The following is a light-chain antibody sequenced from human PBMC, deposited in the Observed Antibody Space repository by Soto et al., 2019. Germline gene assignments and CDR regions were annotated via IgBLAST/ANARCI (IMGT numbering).Light chain of an antibody. J-gene: IGLJ2*01. CDR1: NSDVGAYNY. Sequence: QSALTQPASVSGSPGQSITISCTGANSDVGAYNYVSWFQQHPGKAPKLMIYEVTNRPSGVSSRFSGSKSGNTASLTISGLQAEDEADYYCSSFTSSSTVLFGGGTTLTVL. CDR2: EVT. V-gene: IGLV2-14*01. CDR3: SSFTSSSTVL.